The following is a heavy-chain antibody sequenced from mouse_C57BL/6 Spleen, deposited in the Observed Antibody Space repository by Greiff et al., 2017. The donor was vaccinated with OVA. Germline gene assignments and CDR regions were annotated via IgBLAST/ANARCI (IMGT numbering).Heavy chain of an antibody. CDR2: IDPSDSYT. V-gene: IGHV1-50*01. CDR1: GYTFTSYW. J-gene: IGHJ2*01. Sequence: QVQLQQPGAELVKPGASVKLSCKASGYTFTSYWMQWVKQRPGQGLEWIGEIDPSDSYTNYNQKFKGKATLTVDTSSSTAYMQLSSLTSEDSAVYYCARYRGYYEYDNDWGQGTTLTVSS. CDR3: ARYRGYYEYDND. D-gene: IGHD2-4*01.